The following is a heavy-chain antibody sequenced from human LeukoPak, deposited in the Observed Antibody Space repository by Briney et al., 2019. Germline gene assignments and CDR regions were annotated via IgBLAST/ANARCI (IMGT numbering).Heavy chain of an antibody. Sequence: GGSLRLSCAASGFIFSSYPLNWVRQAPGKGLEWVSTISGDSSYIQYADSVKGRFTISRDNTKNSLFLQMSSLRAEDTAVYYCVRDTPGSRWLYYWGQGTLVTVSS. V-gene: IGHV3-21*01. CDR2: ISGDSSYI. CDR1: GFIFSSYP. D-gene: IGHD6-19*01. CDR3: VRDTPGSRWLYY. J-gene: IGHJ4*02.